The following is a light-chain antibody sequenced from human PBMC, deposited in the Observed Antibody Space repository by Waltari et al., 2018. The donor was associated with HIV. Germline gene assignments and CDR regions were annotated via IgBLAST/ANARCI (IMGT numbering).Light chain of an antibody. CDR3: QQYFATPPT. CDR2: WAS. V-gene: IGKV4-1*01. CDR1: RTILYTSNNQNY. J-gene: IGKJ4*01. Sequence: DIVMTQSPDSLAVSLGERATLKCKSSRTILYTSNNQNYLAWYQQKPGQPPKLLIYWASTRQPGVPDRFSGSGSGTDFTLTISSLQAEDVAVYSCQQYFATPPTFGGGTKVEIK.